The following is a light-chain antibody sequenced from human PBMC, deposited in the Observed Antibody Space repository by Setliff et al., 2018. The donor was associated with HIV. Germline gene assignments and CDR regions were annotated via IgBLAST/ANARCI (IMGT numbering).Light chain of an antibody. CDR2: GAS. CDR1: QSVSSSY. Sequence: EIVLTPSPGTLSLSPGERATLSCRASQSVSSSYLAWYQQKPGQAPRLLIYGASSRATGIPDRFRGSGSGTGFTLTIIRLEPEDFAVYDCQQYGSSPLTLGGGTKVDIK. CDR3: QQYGSSPLT. J-gene: IGKJ4*02. V-gene: IGKV3-20*01.